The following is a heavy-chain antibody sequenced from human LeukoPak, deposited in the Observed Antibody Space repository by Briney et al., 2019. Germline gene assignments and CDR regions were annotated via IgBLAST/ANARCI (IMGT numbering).Heavy chain of an antibody. V-gene: IGHV3-21*01. CDR2: ISSSSSYI. CDR1: GFTFSSYS. CDR3: ARGLWVRFDP. J-gene: IGHJ5*02. Sequence: GGSLRLSCAASGFTFSSYSMNWVRQAPGKGLEWVSSISSSSSYIYYTDSVKGRFTISRDNAKNSLYLQMNSLRAEDTAVYYCARGLWVRFDPWGQGTLVTVSS. D-gene: IGHD3-22*01.